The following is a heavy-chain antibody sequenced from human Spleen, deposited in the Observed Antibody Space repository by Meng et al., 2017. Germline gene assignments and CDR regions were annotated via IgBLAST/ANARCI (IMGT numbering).Heavy chain of an antibody. D-gene: IGHD2/OR15-2a*01. Sequence: SETLSLTCTVSGGSIRGYYWSWIRQPPGKGLEWIGYIYYSGSTNYNPSLKSRVTLSVDTSNNQFSLKLSSVTAPDTAVYYCARDLGNSDPTLGAFDIWGQRKMVTVSS. CDR1: GGSIRGYY. CDR3: ARDLGNSDPTLGAFDI. J-gene: IGHJ3*02. CDR2: IYYSGST. V-gene: IGHV4-59*01.